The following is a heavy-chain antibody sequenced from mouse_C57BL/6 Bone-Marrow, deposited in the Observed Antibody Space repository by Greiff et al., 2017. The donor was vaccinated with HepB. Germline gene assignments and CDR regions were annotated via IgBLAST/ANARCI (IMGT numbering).Heavy chain of an antibody. V-gene: IGHV1-63*01. CDR2: IYPGGGYT. J-gene: IGHJ2*01. Sequence: QVQLKQSGAELVRPGTSVKMSCKASGYTFTNYWIGWAKQRPGHGLEWIGDIYPGGGYTNYNEKFKGKATMTADKSSSTAYMQFSSLTSEDSAIYYCASAYPTGYFDYWGQGTTLTVSS. D-gene: IGHD5-1-1*01. CDR3: ASAYPTGYFDY. CDR1: GYTFTNYW.